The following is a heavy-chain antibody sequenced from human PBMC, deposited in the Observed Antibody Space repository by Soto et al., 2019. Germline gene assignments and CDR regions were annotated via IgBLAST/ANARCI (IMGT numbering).Heavy chain of an antibody. CDR1: GGSISSYY. Sequence: SETLSLTCTVSGGSISSYYWSWIRQPPGKGLEWIGYIYYSGSTNYNPSLKSRVTISVDTSKNQFSLKLSSVTAADTAVYYCARGRRHVHTAMVTDYWGQGTLVTVSS. J-gene: IGHJ4*02. D-gene: IGHD5-18*01. CDR3: ARGRRHVHTAMVTDY. V-gene: IGHV4-59*01. CDR2: IYYSGST.